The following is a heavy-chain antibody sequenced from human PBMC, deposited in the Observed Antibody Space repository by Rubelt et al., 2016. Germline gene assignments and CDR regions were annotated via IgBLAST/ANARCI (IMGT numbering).Heavy chain of an antibody. D-gene: IGHD1-1*01. V-gene: IGHV4-59*04. CDR2: TYHSGST. J-gene: IGHJ4*02. CDR1: GGSMNNYY. CDR3: ANSVNGGADY. Sequence: QVQLQQSGPGLVKPSQTLSLTCTVSGGSMNNYYWNWIRQSPGKGLEWIGSTYHSGSTYYNPSLKSRVTISVDTSKNQFSLKLSAVTAGDTAVDYCANSVNGGADYWGQGTLVTVSS.